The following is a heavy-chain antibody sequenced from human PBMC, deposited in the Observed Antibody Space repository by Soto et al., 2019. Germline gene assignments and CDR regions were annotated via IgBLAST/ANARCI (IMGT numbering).Heavy chain of an antibody. CDR2: INHSESA. V-gene: IGHV4-34*01. CDR1: GGSFSGYY. Sequence: PSETLSLTCAVYGGSFSGYYWSWIRQPPGKGLERIGEINHSESANYNPSLKSRVTISVDTSMSHFSLRLCSVTAADTSVYFCAREMGVLRSAAAGPKTFDPWGQGTVVT. D-gene: IGHD6-13*01. CDR3: AREMGVLRSAAAGPKTFDP. J-gene: IGHJ5*02.